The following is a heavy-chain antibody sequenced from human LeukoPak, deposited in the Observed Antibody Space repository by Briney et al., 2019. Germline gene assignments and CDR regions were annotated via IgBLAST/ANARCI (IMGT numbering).Heavy chain of an antibody. CDR3: ARPGTSVSGAGWFDP. J-gene: IGHJ5*02. CDR2: IRADGSNT. V-gene: IGHV3-7*03. D-gene: IGHD6-19*01. CDR1: GFTLSNIW. Sequence: AGGSLRLSCTASGFTLSNIWMSWVRQAPGKGLEWVASIRADGSNTYYMNSVRDRFTISRDGAKNSLFLQMNSLRAEDTAVYYCARPGTSVSGAGWFDPWGQGTLV.